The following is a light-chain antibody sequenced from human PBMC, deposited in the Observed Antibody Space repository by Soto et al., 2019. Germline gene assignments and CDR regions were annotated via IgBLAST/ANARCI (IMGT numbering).Light chain of an antibody. CDR2: EVS. J-gene: IGKJ5*01. Sequence: DIQMPQSPSSLIASVGDRVTITCQASQGISKFLNWYHQKPGKAPKVLIYEVSNLPTGVPSRFSGRGSGTHFTFTISSLQPDDSGTYYCQQYDDLPITFGQGTRLEIK. V-gene: IGKV1-33*01. CDR1: QGISKF. CDR3: QQYDDLPIT.